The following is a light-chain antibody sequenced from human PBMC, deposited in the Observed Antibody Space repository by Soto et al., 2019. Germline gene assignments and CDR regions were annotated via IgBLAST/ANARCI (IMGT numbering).Light chain of an antibody. CDR1: QSISTW. Sequence: DIQMTQSPSTVSASVGDRVTITCRASQSISTWLAWYQQKPGKAPQLLIYDASSLESGVPSRFSGSGSGTEFILTISSLQPDDFATYHCQQYNSYSWTFGQGTNVEIK. CDR2: DAS. V-gene: IGKV1-5*01. J-gene: IGKJ1*01. CDR3: QQYNSYSWT.